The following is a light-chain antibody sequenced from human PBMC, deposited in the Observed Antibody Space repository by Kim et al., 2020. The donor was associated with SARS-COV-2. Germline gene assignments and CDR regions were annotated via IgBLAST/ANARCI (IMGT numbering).Light chain of an antibody. V-gene: IGKV1-16*02. J-gene: IGKJ4*01. CDR2: DTS. CDR1: QGITKY. CDR3: QQYSDFPPT. Sequence: DIQMTRSPSSLSAFVGDRVTITCRASQGITKYLGWFQQKPGQAPRSLIYDTSTLESGVPSKFRGSGSGTDFTLTISNLQPEDLATYYCQQYSDFPPTFGGGTKVDIK.